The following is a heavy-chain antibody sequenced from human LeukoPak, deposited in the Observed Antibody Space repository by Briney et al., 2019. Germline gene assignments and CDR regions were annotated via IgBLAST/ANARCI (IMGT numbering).Heavy chain of an antibody. CDR2: ISSSSSTI. V-gene: IGHV3-48*04. CDR1: GFTFITYS. Sequence: PGGSLRLSCAASGFTFITYSMNWVRQAPGKGLEWVSYISSSSSTIYYADSVKGRFTISRDNAKNSLYLQMNSLRAEDTAVYYCAREGNKAFDIWGQGTMVTVSS. J-gene: IGHJ3*02. CDR3: AREGNKAFDI. D-gene: IGHD1/OR15-1a*01.